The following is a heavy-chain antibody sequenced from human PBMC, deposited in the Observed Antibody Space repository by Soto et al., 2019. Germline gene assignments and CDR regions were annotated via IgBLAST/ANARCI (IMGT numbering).Heavy chain of an antibody. CDR2: IIPVFRSA. V-gene: IGHV1-69*13. D-gene: IGHD2-21*02. CDR1: GGTFNKFA. J-gene: IGHJ6*02. Sequence: ASVKVSCKASGGTFNKFAFSWVRQAPGQGFEWMGGIIPVFRSANYAQRFRGRIAITADEYTSTVYLYLNDLRSDDTAVYYCARRYCASDNCPLFYYFVDLWGLGTTVTVSS. CDR3: ARRYCASDNCPLFYYFVDL.